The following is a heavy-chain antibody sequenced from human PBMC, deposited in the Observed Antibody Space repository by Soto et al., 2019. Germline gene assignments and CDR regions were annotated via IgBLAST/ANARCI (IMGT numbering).Heavy chain of an antibody. V-gene: IGHV3-21*01. CDR1: GFTISSYS. J-gene: IGHJ4*02. D-gene: IGHD2-15*01. CDR2: ISSSSSYI. Sequence: GGSLRLSCAASGFTISSYSMNWVRQAPGKGLEWVSCISSSSSYIYYADSVKGRFTISRDNAKNSLYLQMNSLRADGTALYYCTGSTQSDNWVQGTLVTVSA. CDR3: TGSTQSDN.